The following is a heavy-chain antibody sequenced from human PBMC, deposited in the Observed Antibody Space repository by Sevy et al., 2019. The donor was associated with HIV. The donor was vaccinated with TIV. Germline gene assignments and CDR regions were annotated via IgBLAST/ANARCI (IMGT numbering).Heavy chain of an antibody. Sequence: SETLSLTCTVSGGSVSTNNYYWNWIRQPPGKGLEWIGYIYYSGSTNYNPSLKSRVTISVDTSKNQFSLKLSSVTAADTAVYYCARVLTAPTMPVYWFHPWGQGTLVTVSS. D-gene: IGHD2-2*01. CDR1: GGSVSTNNYY. CDR2: IYYSGST. CDR3: ARVLTAPTMPVYWFHP. J-gene: IGHJ5*02. V-gene: IGHV4-61*01.